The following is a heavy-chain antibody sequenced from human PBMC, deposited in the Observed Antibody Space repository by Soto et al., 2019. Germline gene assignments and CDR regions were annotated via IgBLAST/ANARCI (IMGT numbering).Heavy chain of an antibody. D-gene: IGHD4-17*01. CDR2: IDTSGDTV. Sequence: QVQLVESGGGLVKPGGSLRLSCAASGFIFSDSYMSWIRRAPGKGLELVAYIDTSGDTVYYADSVKGRFTISRDDAKTSVYLQMNNLRAEDTAVYFCAREIHGDYGKCWGQGTLVTVSS. V-gene: IGHV3-11*01. CDR3: AREIHGDYGKC. J-gene: IGHJ4*02. CDR1: GFIFSDSY.